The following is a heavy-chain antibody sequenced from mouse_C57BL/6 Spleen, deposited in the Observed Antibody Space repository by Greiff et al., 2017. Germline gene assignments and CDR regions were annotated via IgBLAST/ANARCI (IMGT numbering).Heavy chain of an antibody. V-gene: IGHV5-12*01. D-gene: IGHD2-3*01. CDR3: SRALYDGYPAWFAF. J-gene: IGHJ3*01. CDR1: GFTFSDYY. CDR2: ISNGGGST. Sequence: EVKLMESGGGLVQPGGSLKLSCAASGFTFSDYYMYWVRQTPEKRLEWVAYISNGGGSTYYPDTVQGRFTISRDNAKNTLYLQMSRLKSEDTAMYYCSRALYDGYPAWFAFWGPGTLGTVSA.